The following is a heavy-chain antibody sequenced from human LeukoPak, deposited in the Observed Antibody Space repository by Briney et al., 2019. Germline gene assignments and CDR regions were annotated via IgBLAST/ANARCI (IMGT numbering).Heavy chain of an antibody. CDR2: IYYSGTT. J-gene: IGHJ4*02. D-gene: IGHD3-3*01. V-gene: IGHV4-39*01. CDR3: ARHVRFLEWLSSYYFDY. Sequence: SEPLSLTCTVSGGTISSSSYYWGWIRQPPGKGLEWTGSIYYSGTTYYNPSLKSRVTISVDTSKSQFSLRLTSATAADTAVYYCARHVRFLEWLSSYYFDYWGQGTLVTVSS. CDR1: GGTISSSSYY.